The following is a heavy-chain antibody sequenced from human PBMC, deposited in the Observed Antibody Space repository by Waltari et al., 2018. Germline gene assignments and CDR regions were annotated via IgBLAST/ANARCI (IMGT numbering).Heavy chain of an antibody. V-gene: IGHV4-39*07. CDR2: IYYSGST. D-gene: IGHD5-12*01. CDR1: GGSIISSSYF. J-gene: IGHJ6*02. CDR3: ARDQGYISDEYYYYGMDV. Sequence: QLQLQESGPGLVKPSETLSLTCTVSGGSIISSSYFWGWIRQPPGRGLEWIGTIYYSGSTYYNPSLKSRVTMSVDTSKNQFSLKLSSVTAADTAVYYCARDQGYISDEYYYYGMDVWGQGTTVTVSS.